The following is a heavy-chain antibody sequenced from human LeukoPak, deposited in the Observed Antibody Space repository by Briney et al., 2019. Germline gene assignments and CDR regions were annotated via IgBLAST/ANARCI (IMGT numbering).Heavy chain of an antibody. CDR2: IYSGGST. J-gene: IGHJ4*02. Sequence: GGSLRLSCAASGFTVSSNYMSWVRQAPGKGLEWVSVIYSGGSTYYADSVKGRFTISRHNSKNTLYLQMNSLRAEDTAVYYCAREGGPDSDYGFDYWGQGTLVTVSS. CDR3: AREGGPDSDYGFDY. V-gene: IGHV3-53*04. D-gene: IGHD4-17*01. CDR1: GFTVSSNY.